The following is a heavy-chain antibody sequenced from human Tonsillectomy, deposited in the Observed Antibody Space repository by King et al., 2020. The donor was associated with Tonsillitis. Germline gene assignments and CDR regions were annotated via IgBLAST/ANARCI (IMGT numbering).Heavy chain of an antibody. CDR1: GFTFSIYS. J-gene: IGHJ6*03. Sequence: QLVQSGGGLVKPGGSLRLSCAASGFTFSIYSMNWVRQAPGKGLEWVSSISSSSSYIYYADSVKGRFTISRDNAKNSLYLQMNSLRAEDTAVYYCARSGLVLGDYYFYYYMDVWGKGTTVTVSS. D-gene: IGHD3-10*01. CDR2: ISSSSSYI. V-gene: IGHV3-21*01. CDR3: ARSGLVLGDYYFYYYMDV.